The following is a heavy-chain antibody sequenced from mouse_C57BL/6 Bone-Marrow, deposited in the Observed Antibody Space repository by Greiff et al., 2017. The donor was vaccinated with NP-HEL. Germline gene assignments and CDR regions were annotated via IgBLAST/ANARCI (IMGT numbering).Heavy chain of an antibody. CDR1: GYTFTSYW. Sequence: QVHVKQPGAELVKPGASVKMSCKASGYTFTSYWITWVKQRPGQGLEWIGDIYPGSGSTNYNEKFKSKATLTVDTSSSTAYMQLSSLTSEDSAVYYCARTHYYGSSYPFAYWGQGTLVTVSA. V-gene: IGHV1-55*01. J-gene: IGHJ3*01. D-gene: IGHD1-1*01. CDR3: ARTHYYGSSYPFAY. CDR2: IYPGSGST.